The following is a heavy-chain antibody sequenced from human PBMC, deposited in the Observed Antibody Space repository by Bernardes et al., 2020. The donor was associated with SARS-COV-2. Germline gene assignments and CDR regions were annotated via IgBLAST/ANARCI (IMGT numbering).Heavy chain of an antibody. J-gene: IGHJ6*03. CDR1: GGSFRGYY. CDR2: INHSGST. V-gene: IGHV4-34*01. D-gene: IGHD2-2*01. Sequence: SEPLSLTCAVYGGSFRGYYWSWIRQPPGKGLEWIGEINHSGSTNYNPSLKSRVTISVDTSKNQFSLKLSSVTAADTAVYYCARVLVPAAARWNYYMDVWGKGTTVTVSS. CDR3: ARVLVPAAARWNYYMDV.